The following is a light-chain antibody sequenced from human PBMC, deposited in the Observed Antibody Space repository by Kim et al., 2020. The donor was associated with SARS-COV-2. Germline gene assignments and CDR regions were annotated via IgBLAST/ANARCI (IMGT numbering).Light chain of an antibody. CDR3: SSYTSSSTA. Sequence: QSVLTQPASVSGSPGQSITISCTGTSSDVGGYNYVSWYQQHPGKAPELMIYDVSKRPSGVSNRFSGSKSGNTASLTISGLQAEDEADYYCSSYTSSSTAFGGGTQLTVL. V-gene: IGLV2-14*01. J-gene: IGLJ3*02. CDR2: DVS. CDR1: SSDVGGYNY.